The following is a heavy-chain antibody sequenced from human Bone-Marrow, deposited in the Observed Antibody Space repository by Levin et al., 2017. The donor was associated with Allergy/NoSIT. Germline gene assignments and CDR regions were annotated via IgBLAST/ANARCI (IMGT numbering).Heavy chain of an antibody. CDR2: ISSDGTNK. D-gene: IGHD4-23*01. CDR3: ARDGTTVGPCMDV. CDR1: RFTFSNFA. J-gene: IGHJ6*02. Sequence: GESLKISCAASRFTFSNFAVHWFRQAPGKGLEWVAVISSDGTNKYYADSVKGRFSISRDNSENTLYLQLNGLSAEDTAVYYCARDGTTVGPCMDVWGQGTTVTVSS. V-gene: IGHV3-30-3*01.